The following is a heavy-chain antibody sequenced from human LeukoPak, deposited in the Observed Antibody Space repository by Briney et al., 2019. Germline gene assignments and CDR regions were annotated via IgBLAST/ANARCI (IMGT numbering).Heavy chain of an antibody. D-gene: IGHD5-12*01. CDR2: ISGSGGGT. CDR1: GFTFSSYA. J-gene: IGHJ4*02. Sequence: QSGGSLRLSCAASGFTFSSYAMSWVRQAPGKGLEWVSTISGSGGGTYYTDSVKGRFTISRDNSKNTLYLQLSSLRAEETAVYYCAKAVYSGYGPADYWGQGTLVTVSS. CDR3: AKAVYSGYGPADY. V-gene: IGHV3-23*01.